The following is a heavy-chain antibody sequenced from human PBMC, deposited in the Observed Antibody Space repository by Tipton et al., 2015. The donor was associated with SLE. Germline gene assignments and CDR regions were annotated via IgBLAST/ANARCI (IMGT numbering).Heavy chain of an antibody. V-gene: IGHV3-33*01. D-gene: IGHD3-22*01. CDR3: SRAQYFYDSGGYHKGGYFDY. CDR2: IWYDGSKE. CDR1: GFTFSSYG. J-gene: IGHJ4*02. Sequence: SLRLSCATSGFTFSSYGFHWVRQAPGKGLEWVAVIWYDGSKEFYADSVKGRFTISRDNSKNTLYLQMNSLRAEDTAVYYCSRAQYFYDSGGYHKGGYFDYWGQGTLVTVSS.